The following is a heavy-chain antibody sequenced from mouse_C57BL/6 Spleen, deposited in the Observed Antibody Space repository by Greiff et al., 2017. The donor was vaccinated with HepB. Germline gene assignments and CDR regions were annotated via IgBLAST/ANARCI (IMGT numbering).Heavy chain of an antibody. CDR1: GFTFSDYG. V-gene: IGHV5-17*01. Sequence: EVKLVESGGGLVKPGGSLKLSCAASGFTFSDYGMHWVRQAPEKGLEWVAYISSGSSTIYYADTVKGRFTISRDNAKNTLFLQMTSLRSEDTAMYYCARSDGYYDWYFDVWGTGTTVTVSS. J-gene: IGHJ1*03. CDR2: ISSGSSTI. CDR3: ARSDGYYDWYFDV. D-gene: IGHD2-3*01.